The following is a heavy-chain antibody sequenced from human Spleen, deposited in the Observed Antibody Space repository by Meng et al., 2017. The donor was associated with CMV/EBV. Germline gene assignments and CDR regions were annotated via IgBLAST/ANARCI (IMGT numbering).Heavy chain of an antibody. CDR1: RYTLTDYY. CDR2: IRPHTGDT. D-gene: IGHD3-22*01. CDR3: ARQSCGTYSCYFDF. J-gene: IGHJ4*02. Sequence: SRYTLTDYYMYWVRQAPGQGLEWVAWIRPHTGDTDSAQKFQGRVTMTTDASISTAYMELTRLTSDDTAVYYCARQSCGTYSCYFDFWGQGTLVTVSS. V-gene: IGHV1-2*02.